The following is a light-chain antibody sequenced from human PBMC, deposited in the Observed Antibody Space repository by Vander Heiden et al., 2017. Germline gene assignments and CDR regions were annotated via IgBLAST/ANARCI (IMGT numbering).Light chain of an antibody. CDR3: QQYDSTPLT. CDR1: QSVLYSSNNKNY. CDR2: WAS. Sequence: DIVMTQSPDSLAVSLGERATINCKSSQSVLYSSNNKNYLAWYQQKPVQPPKLLIYWASTRESGVPDRFSGSGSGTDFTLTISSLQAEDVAVYYCQQYDSTPLTFGGGTKVEIK. V-gene: IGKV4-1*01. J-gene: IGKJ4*01.